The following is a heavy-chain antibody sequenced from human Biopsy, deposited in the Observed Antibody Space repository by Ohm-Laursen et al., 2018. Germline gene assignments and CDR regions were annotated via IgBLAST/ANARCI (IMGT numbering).Heavy chain of an antibody. CDR1: NVSFSSFY. CDR2: VSHNGGT. CDR3: ARGKRGPVAIPRDNPNRIRGWFDP. J-gene: IGHJ5*02. D-gene: IGHD2-21*01. Sequence: PSETLSLTCAVYNVSFSSFYWSWIRQPPGKGLEWIGEVSHNGGTNYNPSLKARVSISMDTSKNQFSLNLTSVTAADTALYYCARGKRGPVAIPRDNPNRIRGWFDPWGPGTLVTVSS. V-gene: IGHV4-34*01.